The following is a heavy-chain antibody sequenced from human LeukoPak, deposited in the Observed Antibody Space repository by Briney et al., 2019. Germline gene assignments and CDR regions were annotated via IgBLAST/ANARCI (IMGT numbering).Heavy chain of an antibody. Sequence: GGSLRLSCAASGFIFSSYSMNWVRQAPGKGLERVTSISSSSSYIYYADSVKGRFTISRDNAKNSLYLQMNSLRAEDTAVYYCAREGITMVRGVMSSDAFDIWGQGTMVTVSS. CDR1: GFIFSSYS. D-gene: IGHD3-10*01. V-gene: IGHV3-21*01. CDR2: ISSSSSYI. CDR3: AREGITMVRGVMSSDAFDI. J-gene: IGHJ3*02.